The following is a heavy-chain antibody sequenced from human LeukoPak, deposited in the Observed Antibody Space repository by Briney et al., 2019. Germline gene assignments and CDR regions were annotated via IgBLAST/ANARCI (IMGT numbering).Heavy chain of an antibody. J-gene: IGHJ4*02. D-gene: IGHD6-19*01. CDR3: ARWYYSGWAFDY. CDR1: GGTISRYY. Sequence: SETLSLTCTDSGGTISRYYWNWIRQPPGKGREWIGYIHDSGSTKYNPPLKSRVAISVDTSKNQFSLKLSSVTAADTAVYYCARWYYSGWAFDYWGQGTLVTVSS. CDR2: IHDSGST. V-gene: IGHV4-59*08.